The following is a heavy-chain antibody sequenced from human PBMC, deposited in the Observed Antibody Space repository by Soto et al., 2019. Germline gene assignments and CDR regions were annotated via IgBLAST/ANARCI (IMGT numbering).Heavy chain of an antibody. CDR3: AKDEWLRYFDWSTPYYYGMDV. Sequence: VGSLRLSCAASGFTFSSYGMHWVRQAPGKGLEWVAVISYDGSNKYYADSVKGRFTISRDNSKNTLYLQMNSLRAEDTAVYYCAKDEWLRYFDWSTPYYYGMDVWGQGTTVTVSS. J-gene: IGHJ6*02. CDR1: GFTFSSYG. V-gene: IGHV3-30*18. D-gene: IGHD3-9*01. CDR2: ISYDGSNK.